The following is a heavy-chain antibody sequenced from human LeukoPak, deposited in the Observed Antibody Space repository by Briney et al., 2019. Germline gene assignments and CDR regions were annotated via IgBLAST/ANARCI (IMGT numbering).Heavy chain of an antibody. V-gene: IGHV1-69*01. Sequence: SVKVSCKASGGTFSSYAISWVRQAPGQGLEWMGGIIPIFGTANYAQKFQGRVTITADESTSTAYMELSSLRSEVTAVYYCATSLEADPYCSSTSCYGSYYYYGMDVWGQGTTVAVSS. CDR3: ATSLEADPYCSSTSCYGSYYYYGMDV. CDR2: IIPIFGTA. CDR1: GGTFSSYA. J-gene: IGHJ6*02. D-gene: IGHD2-2*01.